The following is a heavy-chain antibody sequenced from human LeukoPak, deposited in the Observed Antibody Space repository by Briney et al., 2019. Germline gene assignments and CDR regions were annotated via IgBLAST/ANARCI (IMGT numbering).Heavy chain of an antibody. CDR3: ARGNGPGAYLIDY. D-gene: IGHD3-10*01. CDR1: GFTFNNYG. Sequence: GGSLRLSCAASGFTFNNYGMHWVRQAPGKGLEWVAFMSNDGTNIYYADSVKGRFTISRDISKNTVYLQMNTLRPEDTAVYYCARGNGPGAYLIDYWGQGTLVTVSS. J-gene: IGHJ4*02. CDR2: MSNDGTNI. V-gene: IGHV3-30*03.